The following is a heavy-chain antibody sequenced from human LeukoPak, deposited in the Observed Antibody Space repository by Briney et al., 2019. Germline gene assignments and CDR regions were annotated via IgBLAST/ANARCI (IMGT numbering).Heavy chain of an antibody. CDR1: GFTFSHYY. D-gene: IGHD3-10*01. Sequence: PGGSLRLSCAASGFTFSHYYMSWIRQAPGKGLEWVSYISSSGSTIYYADSVKGRFTISRDNDKNSLYLQMNSLRAEDTAVYYCARDYLMVRGVIITSWYFDLWGRGTLVTVSS. V-gene: IGHV3-11*01. CDR2: ISSSGSTI. CDR3: ARDYLMVRGVIITSWYFDL. J-gene: IGHJ2*01.